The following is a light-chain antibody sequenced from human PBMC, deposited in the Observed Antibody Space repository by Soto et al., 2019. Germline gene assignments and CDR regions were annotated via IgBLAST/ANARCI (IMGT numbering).Light chain of an antibody. CDR1: QSISSW. J-gene: IGKJ2*01. Sequence: DRQMIQVLSTPSASVGDRVTITCRASQSISSWLAWYQQKPGKAPKLLIYDASSLESGVPSRFSGSGSGTEFTLTISSLQPDDFATSYCQPYNSYPYTFGQGTKVDIK. CDR3: QPYNSYPYT. V-gene: IGKV1-5*01. CDR2: DAS.